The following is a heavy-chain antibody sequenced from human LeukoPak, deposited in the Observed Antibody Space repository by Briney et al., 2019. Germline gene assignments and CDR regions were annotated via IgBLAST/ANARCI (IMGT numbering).Heavy chain of an antibody. D-gene: IGHD3-22*01. Sequence: SETLSLTCAVYGRSLSGYSWSWIRQAPGKGLEWVGEINLSGSTSYNPSFKSRVTVSTDTSKNQFSLKMTSVTAADTAVYYCARHVHVSMTFAILSDYFDYWGRGTLVSVSS. CDR3: ARHVHVSMTFAILSDYFDY. CDR1: GRSLSGYS. V-gene: IGHV4-34*01. J-gene: IGHJ4*02. CDR2: INLSGST.